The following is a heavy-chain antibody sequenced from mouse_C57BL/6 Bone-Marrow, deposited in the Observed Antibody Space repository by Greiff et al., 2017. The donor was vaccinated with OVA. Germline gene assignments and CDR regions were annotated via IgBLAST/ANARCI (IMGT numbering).Heavy chain of an antibody. CDR2: INPGSGGT. CDR1: GYAFTNYL. V-gene: IGHV1-54*01. CDR3: ARYDGYSYYAMDD. D-gene: IGHD2-3*01. Sequence: VQLQQSGAELVRPGTSVKVSCKASGYAFTNYLIEWVKQRPGQGLEWIGVINPGSGGTNYNEKFKGKATLTAEKSSSTAYMQLSSLTSEDSAVYFCARYDGYSYYAMDDWGQGTSVTVSS. J-gene: IGHJ4*01.